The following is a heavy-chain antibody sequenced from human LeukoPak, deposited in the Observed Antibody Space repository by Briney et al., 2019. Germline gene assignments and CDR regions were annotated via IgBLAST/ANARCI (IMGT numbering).Heavy chain of an antibody. J-gene: IGHJ4*02. CDR2: ISAYNGNT. V-gene: IGHV1-18*01. CDR1: GYTFTSYG. CDR3: AREVAYDSSGFDFDY. Sequence: ASVKVSCKASGYTFTSYGISWVRQAPGQGLEWMGWISAYNGNTNYAQKLQGRVTMTTDTSTSTAYMELRSLRSDDTAVYYCAREVAYDSSGFDFDYWGQGTLVTVSS. D-gene: IGHD3-22*01.